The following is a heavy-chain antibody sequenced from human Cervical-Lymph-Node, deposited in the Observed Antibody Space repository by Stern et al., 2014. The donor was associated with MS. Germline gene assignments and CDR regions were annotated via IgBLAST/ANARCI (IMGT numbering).Heavy chain of an antibody. CDR3: ARPWGIVATTGTHYYYYGMDV. D-gene: IGHD5-12*01. Sequence: QMQLVQSGAEVKKPGSSVKVSCKTSGDTFRNYAISWVRQAPGQGLEWMGGINPIFGTTNYAQEFQGRVTLTADTSTTTAYMELSSLRYGDTAVYFCARPWGIVATTGTHYYYYGMDVWGQGTTVTVAS. J-gene: IGHJ6*02. CDR1: GDTFRNYA. V-gene: IGHV1-69*06. CDR2: INPIFGTT.